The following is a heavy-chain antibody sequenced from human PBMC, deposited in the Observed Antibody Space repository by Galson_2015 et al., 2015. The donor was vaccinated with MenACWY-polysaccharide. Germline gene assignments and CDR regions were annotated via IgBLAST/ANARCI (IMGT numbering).Heavy chain of an antibody. CDR2: IQYDGSKI. D-gene: IGHD2-15*01. CDR3: AREGSRIVFHAFDT. J-gene: IGHJ3*02. Sequence: SLRLSCAASGARVGHSGMHWVRQAPGKGLEWVAVIQYDGSKIVYADSVKGRFTISRDNSKNTLFLEMNSLGAEDTAVYYCAREGSRIVFHAFDTWGQGTMVTVSS. V-gene: IGHV3-33*01. CDR1: GARVGHSG.